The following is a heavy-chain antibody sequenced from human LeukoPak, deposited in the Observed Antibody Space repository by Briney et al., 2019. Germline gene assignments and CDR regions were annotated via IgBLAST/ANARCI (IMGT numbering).Heavy chain of an antibody. CDR2: IYYSGST. V-gene: IGHV4-59*11. Sequence: SETLSLTCTVSGGSISSHYWSWIRQPPGKGLEWIGYIYYSGSTNYNPSLKSRVTISVDTSKNQFSLKLSSVTAADTAVYYCPRRTGPWGQGTLVTVSS. CDR3: PRRTGP. CDR1: GGSISSHY. D-gene: IGHD1-14*01. J-gene: IGHJ5*02.